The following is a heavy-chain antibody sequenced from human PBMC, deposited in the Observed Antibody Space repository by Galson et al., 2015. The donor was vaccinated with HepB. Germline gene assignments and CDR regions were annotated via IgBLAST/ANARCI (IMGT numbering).Heavy chain of an antibody. CDR2: INPNSGGT. CDR1: GSSFTDYH. Sequence: SVKVSCKASGSSFTDYHIHWVRQAPGQGLEWMGWINPNSGGTTYAQNSQGRVTMTRDTSHSTAYMDLSRLRSDDTAVYYCARESHPYVRSSPDYDAFAVWGEGTIVTVSS. D-gene: IGHD3-10*02. V-gene: IGHV1-2*02. CDR3: ARESHPYVRSSPDYDAFAV. J-gene: IGHJ3*01.